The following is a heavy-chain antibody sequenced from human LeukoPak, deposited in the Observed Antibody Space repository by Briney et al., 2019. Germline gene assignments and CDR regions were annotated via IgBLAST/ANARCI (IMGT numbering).Heavy chain of an antibody. V-gene: IGHV1-18*01. CDR3: ARVARQRLVRCGMDV. CDR2: ISAYNGNT. D-gene: IGHD6-13*01. Sequence: AASVKLSCKASGYTFTSYGISWVRQAPGQGLEWMGWISAYNGNTNYAQTLQGRFTMTTDKSTNTPYMELKSLRSDDPAVYYGARVARQRLVRCGMDVWGQGTTVTVSS. J-gene: IGHJ6*02. CDR1: GYTFTSYG.